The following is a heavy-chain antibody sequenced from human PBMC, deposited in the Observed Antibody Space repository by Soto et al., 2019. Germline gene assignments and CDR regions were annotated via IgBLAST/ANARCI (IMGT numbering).Heavy chain of an antibody. J-gene: IGHJ5*02. Sequence: PSETLSLTCTFSGGSISSSSYYWGWIRQPPGKGLEWIGSIYYSGSTYYNPSLKSRVTISVDTSKNQCSLKLSSVTAADTAVYYCARHFSEWEVANWFDPWGQGPLVTVSS. CDR3: ARHFSEWEVANWFDP. V-gene: IGHV4-39*01. D-gene: IGHD3-3*01. CDR2: IYYSGST. CDR1: GGSISSSSYY.